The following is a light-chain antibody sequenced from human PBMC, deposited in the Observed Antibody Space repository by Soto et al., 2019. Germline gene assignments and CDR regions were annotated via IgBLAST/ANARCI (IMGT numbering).Light chain of an antibody. CDR3: HRYISYPGP. CDR2: DAS. V-gene: IGKV1-5*01. J-gene: IGKJ1*01. CDR1: QSISSW. Sequence: DIQMTQSPSTLSASVGDRVTITCRASQSISSWLAWYQQKPGKAPKLLIYDASSLESGVPSRFSGSGSGTEFTLPISSLQLEDLAPYTGHRYISYPGPFGKGTKGKSN.